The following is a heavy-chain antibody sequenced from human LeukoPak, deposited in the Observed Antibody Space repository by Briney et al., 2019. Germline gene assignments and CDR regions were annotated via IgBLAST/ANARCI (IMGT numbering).Heavy chain of an antibody. CDR3: ARAGNDYGDPYFDY. CDR1: GFTFSSYW. CDR2: INSDGSST. J-gene: IGHJ4*02. D-gene: IGHD4-17*01. Sequence: PGGSLRLSCAASGFTFSSYWMHWVRQAPGKGLVWVSRINSDGSSTSYADSVKGRFTISRDNAKNTLYLRMNSLRVEDTAVYYCARAGNDYGDPYFDYWGQGTLVTVSS. V-gene: IGHV3-74*01.